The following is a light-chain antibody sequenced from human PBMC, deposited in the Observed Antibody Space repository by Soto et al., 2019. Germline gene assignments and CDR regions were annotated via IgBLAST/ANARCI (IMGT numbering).Light chain of an antibody. CDR3: CSYAGSRTYV. V-gene: IGLV2-23*01. CDR2: EGT. Sequence: QSALTQPASVSGPLGQSIVISCAGSSSDIGSYDLVSWYQQYPGKAPKVVTFEGTKRPSGVSNRFSGSKSGNTASLTISGLQTEDEADYYCCSYAGSRTYVFGAGTKLTVL. CDR1: SSDIGSYDL. J-gene: IGLJ1*01.